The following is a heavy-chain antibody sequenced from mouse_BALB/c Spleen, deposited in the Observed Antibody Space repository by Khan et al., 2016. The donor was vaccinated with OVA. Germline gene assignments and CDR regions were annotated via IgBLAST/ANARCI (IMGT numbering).Heavy chain of an antibody. CDR1: GFIFSDYG. V-gene: IGHV5-15*02. CDR2: ISNLAYSI. Sequence: EVELVESGGGLVQPGGSRKLSCAASGFIFSDYGMAWVRQAPGKGPEWVAFISNLAYSIYYADTVTGRFTIYRENAQNTLYLEMSSLRSEDTAMYYCARSWAMDYWGKGTSVTVSS. J-gene: IGHJ4*01. CDR3: ARSWAMDY.